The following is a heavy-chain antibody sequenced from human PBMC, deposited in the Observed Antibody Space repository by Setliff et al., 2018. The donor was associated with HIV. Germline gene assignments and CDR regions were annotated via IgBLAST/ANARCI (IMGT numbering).Heavy chain of an antibody. CDR2: IYHSGTT. CDR3: ARVNTDLVYFDY. J-gene: IGHJ4*01. V-gene: IGHV4-38-2*01. Sequence: SETLSLTCVVSGYSISSDYYWGWLRQAPGKGLDWIGTIYHSGTTYYNPSLKSRVTMSVDPSKEQFSLRLISVTAADTAVYYCARVNTDLVYFDYWGHGTLVTV. D-gene: IGHD5-18*01. CDR1: GYSISSDYY.